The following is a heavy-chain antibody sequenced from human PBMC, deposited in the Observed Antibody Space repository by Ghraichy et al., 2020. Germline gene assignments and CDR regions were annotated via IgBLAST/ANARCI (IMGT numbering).Heavy chain of an antibody. CDR3: ARGTGAGVYYYYGMDV. J-gene: IGHJ6*02. D-gene: IGHD3-3*01. Sequence: SETLSLTCTVSGGSISSYYWSWIRQPPGKGLEWIGYIYYSGSTNYNPSLKSRVTISVDTSKNQFSLKLSSVTAADTAVYYCARGTGAGVYYYYGMDVWGQGTTVTVSS. CDR1: GGSISSYY. CDR2: IYYSGST. V-gene: IGHV4-59*01.